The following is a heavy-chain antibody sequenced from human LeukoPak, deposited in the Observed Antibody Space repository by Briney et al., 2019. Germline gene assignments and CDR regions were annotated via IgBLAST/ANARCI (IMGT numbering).Heavy chain of an antibody. Sequence: PGRSLRLSCAASGFTFSSYAMHWVRQAPGEGLEWVAVISYDGSNKYYADSVKGRFTISRDNSKNTLYLQMNSLRAEDTAVYYCARGDALGIAVADYYYYGMDVWGQGTTVTVSS. V-gene: IGHV3-30-3*01. CDR3: ARGDALGIAVADYYYYGMDV. CDR1: GFTFSSYA. CDR2: ISYDGSNK. J-gene: IGHJ6*02. D-gene: IGHD6-19*01.